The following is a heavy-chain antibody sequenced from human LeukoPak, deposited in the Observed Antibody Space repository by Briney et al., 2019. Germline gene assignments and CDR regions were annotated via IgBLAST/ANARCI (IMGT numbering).Heavy chain of an antibody. CDR1: GFIFSNYW. CDR2: IKQDGSEK. CDR3: TRGYYYGSGSYPRY. V-gene: IGHV3-7*04. D-gene: IGHD3-10*01. J-gene: IGHJ4*02. Sequence: PGGSLRLSCAASGFIFSNYWMSWVRQAPGKGLEWVANIKQDGSEKYSVDSVKGRFTISRDNAKNSLYLQMNSLRAEDTAVYYCTRGYYYGSGSYPRYWGQGTLVTVSS.